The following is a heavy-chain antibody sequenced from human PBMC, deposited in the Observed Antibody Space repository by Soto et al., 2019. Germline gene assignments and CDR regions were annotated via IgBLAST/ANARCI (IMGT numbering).Heavy chain of an antibody. V-gene: IGHV1-69*06. CDR2: IIPIFGTA. CDR3: ARSLVATAGGSLNWFDP. CDR1: GGTFNTYP. J-gene: IGHJ5*02. D-gene: IGHD5-12*01. Sequence: QVQLVQSGAEVKKPGSSVRVSCKASGGTFNTYPISWVRQAPGQGLEWMGGIIPIFGTANYAQKFQGRVTITAGKSTSTAYMELNSLRSEDTAVYYCARSLVATAGGSLNWFDPWGQGTLVTVSS.